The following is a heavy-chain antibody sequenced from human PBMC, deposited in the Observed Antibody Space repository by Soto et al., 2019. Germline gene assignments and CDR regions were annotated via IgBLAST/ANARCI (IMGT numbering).Heavy chain of an antibody. D-gene: IGHD4-17*01. CDR1: ASPFSSYT. V-gene: IGHV1-69*02. Sequence: ASVKVSRNAPASPFSSYTLSRVRPAPGQWLEWMGRIIPILGIANYAQKFEGRVTITADKSTSTAYMELSSLRSEETAVYYCARVINGDYVNAFDIWGQGTMVTVSS. J-gene: IGHJ3*02. CDR3: ARVINGDYVNAFDI. CDR2: IIPILGIA.